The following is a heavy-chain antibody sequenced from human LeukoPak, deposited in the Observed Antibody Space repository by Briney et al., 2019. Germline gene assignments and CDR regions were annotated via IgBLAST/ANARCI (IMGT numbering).Heavy chain of an antibody. V-gene: IGHV4-59*08. D-gene: IGHD6-19*01. CDR3: ASRQTGSGWYPSPHFDY. CDR2: IYHSGST. CDR1: GGSISSYY. J-gene: IGHJ4*02. Sequence: SETLSLTCTVSGGSISSYYWSWIRQPPGKGLEWIGSIYHSGSTYYNPSLKSRVTISVDTSKNQFSLKLSSVTAADTAVYYCASRQTGSGWYPSPHFDYWGQGTLVTVSS.